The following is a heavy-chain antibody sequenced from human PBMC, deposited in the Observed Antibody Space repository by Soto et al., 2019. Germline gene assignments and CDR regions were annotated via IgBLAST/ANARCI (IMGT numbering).Heavy chain of an antibody. J-gene: IGHJ4*02. CDR1: GDTFSSYA. Sequence: QVQLVQSGAEVKKPGSSVKVSCKASGDTFSSYAISWVRQAPGQGLEWMGGIIPIFGTANYAQKFQGRVTITADNSTSTAYMDLSSLRSEDTAVYYCARGVVPAANEAYYFDYWGQGTLVTVSS. CDR2: IIPIFGTA. CDR3: ARGVVPAANEAYYFDY. V-gene: IGHV1-69*06. D-gene: IGHD2-2*01.